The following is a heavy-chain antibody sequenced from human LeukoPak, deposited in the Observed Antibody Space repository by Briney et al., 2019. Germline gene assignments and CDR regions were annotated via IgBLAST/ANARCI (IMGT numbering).Heavy chain of an antibody. CDR3: ARVQLRSSPGDL. J-gene: IGHJ2*01. V-gene: IGHV3-72*01. CDR2: IRNKANSYTT. D-gene: IGHD3-3*01. CDR1: GFTFSSYG. Sequence: GGSLRLSCAASGFTFSSYGMHWVRQAPGKGLEWVGRIRNKANSYTTEYAASVKGRFTISRDDSKNSLYLQMNSLKTENTAVYYCARVQLRSSPGDLWGRGTLVTVSS.